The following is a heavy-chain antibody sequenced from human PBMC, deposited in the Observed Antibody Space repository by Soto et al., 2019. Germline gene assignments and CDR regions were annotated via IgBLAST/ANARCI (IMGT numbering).Heavy chain of an antibody. Sequence: ASVKVSCKASGYTFTGDDINWVRQATGQGLEWMGWMNPNSGNTGYAQKFQGRVTMTRNTSISTAYMELSSLRSEDTAVYYCARVPPVSPARHYFDYWGQGTPVTVFS. CDR1: GYTFTGDD. CDR2: MNPNSGNT. J-gene: IGHJ4*02. CDR3: ARVPPVSPARHYFDY. V-gene: IGHV1-8*01. D-gene: IGHD2-8*01.